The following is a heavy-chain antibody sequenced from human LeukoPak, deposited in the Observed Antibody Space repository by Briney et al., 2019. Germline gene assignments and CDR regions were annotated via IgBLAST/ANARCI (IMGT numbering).Heavy chain of an antibody. V-gene: IGHV3-7*01. J-gene: IGHJ6*03. Sequence: GGSLRLSCAASGFMFSSYWMSWVRQAPGKGLEWVANIKQDRSEKYYVDSVKGRFTVSRDNARNSLYLQMNSLRPEDTAVYYCARVKQRLVRLLGRDTTYNYYYMDVWGKGTTVTVSS. CDR2: IKQDRSEK. CDR3: ARVKQRLVRLLGRDTTYNYYYMDV. D-gene: IGHD6-13*01. CDR1: GFMFSSYW.